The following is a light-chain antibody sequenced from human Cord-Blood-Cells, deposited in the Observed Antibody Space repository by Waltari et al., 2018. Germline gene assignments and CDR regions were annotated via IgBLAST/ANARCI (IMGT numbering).Light chain of an antibody. CDR3: MQGTHWPWT. CDR2: KVS. V-gene: IGKV2-30*02. Sequence: DVVMTQSPLSLPVTLGQPASISCRSSQSLVHSDGNTYLNWFQQRPGQSPRRLIYKVSNQDSGVPDRFSGSGSGTDFTLKISRVEAEDVGFYYCMQGTHWPWTFGQGTKVEIK. CDR1: QSLVHSDGNTY. J-gene: IGKJ1*01.